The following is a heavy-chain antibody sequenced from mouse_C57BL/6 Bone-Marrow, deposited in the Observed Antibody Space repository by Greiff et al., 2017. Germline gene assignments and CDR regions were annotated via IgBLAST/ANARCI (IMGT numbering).Heavy chain of an antibody. D-gene: IGHD1-1*01. Sequence: QVQLQQSGAELARPGASVKLSCKASGYTFTSYGISWVKQRTGQGLEWIGEIYPRSGNTYYNEKFKGKATLTADKSSSTAYMELRSLTSEDSADYCCERLPIYYYGSAWFDYWGQGTLVTVSA. CDR2: IYPRSGNT. V-gene: IGHV1-81*01. CDR1: GYTFTSYG. J-gene: IGHJ3*01. CDR3: ERLPIYYYGSAWFDY.